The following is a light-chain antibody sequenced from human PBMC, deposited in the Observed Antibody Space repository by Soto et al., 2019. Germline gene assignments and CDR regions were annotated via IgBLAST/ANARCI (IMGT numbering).Light chain of an antibody. CDR3: CSYAGSHTFVI. CDR2: EDT. V-gene: IGLV2-23*02. CDR1: SSDVGAYNL. Sequence: QSALTQPASVSGSPGQSITISCTGTSSDVGAYNLVSWYQQNPGKAPKLMIYEDTQRPSGVSNRFSGSKSGNTASLTISGLQAEDEAYYYGCSYAGSHTFVIFGGGTKLTVL. J-gene: IGLJ2*01.